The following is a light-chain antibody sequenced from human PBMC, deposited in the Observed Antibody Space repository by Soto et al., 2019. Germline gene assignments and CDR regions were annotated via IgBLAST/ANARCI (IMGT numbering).Light chain of an antibody. Sequence: EIVLTQSPGTLSLSPGERATLSCRASQSVSSNYLAWYQQKPGQAPRLLIYGASSMATGIPDRFSGNGSGTDFTLTISRLEPEDWAVYQCQQYGRSPLTVGGGTKVVIK. CDR2: GAS. J-gene: IGKJ4*01. V-gene: IGKV3-20*01. CDR3: QQYGRSPLT. CDR1: QSVSSNY.